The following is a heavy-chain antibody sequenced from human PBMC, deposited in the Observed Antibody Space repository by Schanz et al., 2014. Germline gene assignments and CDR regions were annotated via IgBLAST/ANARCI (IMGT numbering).Heavy chain of an antibody. D-gene: IGHD2-2*01. J-gene: IGHJ4*02. CDR2: LTSGSSYI. CDR1: GFSFSDYW. CDR3: AAHETLSTTACYPS. V-gene: IGHV3-21*01. Sequence: EVQLVESEGGLVQPGGSLRLSCEGSGFSFSDYWMGWVRQAPGKGLEWVSSLTSGSSYIYYADSVKGRFTISRDNAKNSLYLQMNSLRAEDTAVYYCAAHETLSTTACYPSWGQGTLVAVSS.